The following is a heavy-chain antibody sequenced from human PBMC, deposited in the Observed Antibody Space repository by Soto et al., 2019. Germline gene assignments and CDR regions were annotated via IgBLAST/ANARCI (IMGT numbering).Heavy chain of an antibody. D-gene: IGHD3-3*01. J-gene: IGHJ4*02. CDR1: GGTFSSYA. CDR3: ARGGYYDFWSGFRSEKPLDY. Sequence: ASVKVSCKASGGTFSSYAISWVRQAPGQGLEWMGGIIPIFGTANYAQKFQGRVTITADESTSTAYMELSSLRSEDTAVYYCARGGYYDFWSGFRSEKPLDYWGQGTLVTVSS. CDR2: IIPIFGTA. V-gene: IGHV1-69*13.